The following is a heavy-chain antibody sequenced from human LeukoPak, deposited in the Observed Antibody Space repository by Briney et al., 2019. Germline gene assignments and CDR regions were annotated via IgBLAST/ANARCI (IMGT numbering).Heavy chain of an antibody. V-gene: IGHV3-21*01. CDR3: ARDPGDLRWGMDV. D-gene: IGHD3-16*01. CDR2: ISSSNT. J-gene: IGHJ6*02. CDR1: GVTFSPYS. Sequence: PGGSLRLSCAASGVTFSPYSINWVRQAPGKGLEWVSSISSSNTYYTDSVKGRFIISRDNAKKLVYLQMNSLRAEDTAVYYCARDPGDLRWGMDVWGQGTTVTVAS.